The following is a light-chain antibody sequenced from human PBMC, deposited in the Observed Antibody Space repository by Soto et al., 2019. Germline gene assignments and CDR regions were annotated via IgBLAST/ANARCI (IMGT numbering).Light chain of an antibody. V-gene: IGKV1-5*03. Sequence: IQMTQSPSSLSASVGDRVTIVCRASQTISSWLAWYQQKPGKAPKLLIYKASTLKSGVPSRFSGSGSGTEFTLTISSLQPDDFATYYCQHYNSYSEAFGQGTRLEIK. J-gene: IGKJ5*01. CDR1: QTISSW. CDR2: KAS. CDR3: QHYNSYSEA.